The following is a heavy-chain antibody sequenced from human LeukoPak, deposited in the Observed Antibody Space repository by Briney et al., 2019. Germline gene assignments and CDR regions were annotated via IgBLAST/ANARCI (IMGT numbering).Heavy chain of an antibody. D-gene: IGHD3-22*01. CDR2: ISAYNGNT. Sequence: ASVKVSCKASGYTFTSYGISWVRQAPGQGLEWMGWISAYNGNTSYAQKLQGRVTMTTDTSTSTAYMELRSLRSDDTAVYYCARDSHSGYYKTIDYWGQGTLVTVSS. CDR3: ARDSHSGYYKTIDY. J-gene: IGHJ4*02. CDR1: GYTFTSYG. V-gene: IGHV1-18*01.